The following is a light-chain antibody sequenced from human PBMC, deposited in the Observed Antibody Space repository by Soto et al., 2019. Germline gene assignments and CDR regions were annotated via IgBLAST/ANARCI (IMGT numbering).Light chain of an antibody. V-gene: IGKV1-39*01. J-gene: IGKJ1*01. CDR2: SAS. CDR1: QSISNF. Sequence: DIQLTQSPSALAASVGDRVTTTCRASQSISNFLNWYQQKPGQAPKLLISSASNVQSGVPSRFSGRGSGTEFTLTISGLQPEDSASYCCQQSYNFPRTFGQGTTVDIK. CDR3: QQSYNFPRT.